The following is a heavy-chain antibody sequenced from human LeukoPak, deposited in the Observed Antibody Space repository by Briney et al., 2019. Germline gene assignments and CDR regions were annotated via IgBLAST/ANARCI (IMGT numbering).Heavy chain of an antibody. CDR1: GYTFTNYG. V-gene: IGHV1-18*01. CDR3: ARDGPIAAAGDSYFDY. Sequence: VASVKVSCKSSGYTFTNYGISWVRQAPGQGLEWMGWTSAYDGNTNYAQKLQGRVTMTTDTSTSTAYMELRSLRSDDTAVYYCARDGPIAAAGDSYFDYWGQGTLVTVSS. J-gene: IGHJ4*02. CDR2: TSAYDGNT. D-gene: IGHD6-13*01.